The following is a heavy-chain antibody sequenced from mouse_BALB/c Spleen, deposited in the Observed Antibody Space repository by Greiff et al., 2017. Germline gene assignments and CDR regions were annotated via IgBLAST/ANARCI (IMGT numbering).Heavy chain of an antibody. J-gene: IGHJ4*01. Sequence: EVMLVESGGDLVKPGGSLKLSCAASGFTFSSYGMSWVRQTPDKRLEWVATISSGGSYTYYPDSVKGRFTISRDNAKNTLYLQMSSLKSEDTAMYYCARQVDELRAMDYWGQGTSVTVSS. D-gene: IGHD2-12*01. CDR1: GFTFSSYG. V-gene: IGHV5-6*01. CDR3: ARQVDELRAMDY. CDR2: ISSGGSYT.